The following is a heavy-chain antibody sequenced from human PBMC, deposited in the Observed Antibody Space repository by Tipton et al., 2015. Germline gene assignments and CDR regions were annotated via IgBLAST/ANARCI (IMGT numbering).Heavy chain of an antibody. D-gene: IGHD2-15*01. Sequence: GLVKPSETLSLTCTVSGGSISGYYWSWIRRPPGKGLEWIGGIYYSGSTIYNPSLKSRATISLDTSKNQLSLKVTSVTAADTALYYCARDDFVGSCGGPGCYSDHRWFDPWGQGTLVTVSS. V-gene: IGHV4-59*01. CDR2: IYYSGST. J-gene: IGHJ5*02. CDR3: ARDDFVGSCGGPGCYSDHRWFDP. CDR1: GGSISGYY.